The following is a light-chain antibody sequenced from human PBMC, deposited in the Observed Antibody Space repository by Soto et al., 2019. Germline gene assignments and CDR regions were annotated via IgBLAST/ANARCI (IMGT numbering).Light chain of an antibody. J-gene: IGLJ1*01. V-gene: IGLV2-14*01. CDR1: SSDVGSYNF. CDR2: EVS. CDR3: SSYTTSSNYV. Sequence: QSSLTQPASVSGSPGQSITIACTGTSSDVGSYNFVSWCQQLPGKAPKLMIYEVSNRPSGVSNRFSGSKSGNTASLTISGLQAEDEADYYCSSYTTSSNYVFGSGTKVT.